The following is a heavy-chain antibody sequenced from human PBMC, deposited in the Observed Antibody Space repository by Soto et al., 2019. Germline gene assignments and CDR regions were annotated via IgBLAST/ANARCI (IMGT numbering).Heavy chain of an antibody. J-gene: IGHJ6*02. CDR1: GYSFTSYW. CDR2: IYPGDSDT. Sequence: GESLKISCKGSGYSFTSYWIGWVRQMPGKGLEWMGIIYPGDSDTRYSPSFQGHVTISADKSISTAYLQWSSLKASDTAMYYCARHANYYYYGMDVWGQGTTVTVSS. CDR3: ARHANYYYYGMDV. V-gene: IGHV5-51*01.